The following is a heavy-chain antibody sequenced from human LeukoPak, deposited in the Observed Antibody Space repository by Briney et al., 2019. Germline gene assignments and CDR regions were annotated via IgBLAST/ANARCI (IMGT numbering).Heavy chain of an antibody. Sequence: SVEVSCKASGGTFRSYSITWVRQAPGQGVEWMGRIIPMLGVTNYAQKFQGRVTIIVDKSTNTAYMELSSLRSEDTAVYYCAREQQLVPNDAFDMWGQGTMVIVSS. D-gene: IGHD6-13*01. J-gene: IGHJ3*02. CDR3: AREQQLVPNDAFDM. V-gene: IGHV1-69*02. CDR1: GGTFRSYS. CDR2: IIPMLGVT.